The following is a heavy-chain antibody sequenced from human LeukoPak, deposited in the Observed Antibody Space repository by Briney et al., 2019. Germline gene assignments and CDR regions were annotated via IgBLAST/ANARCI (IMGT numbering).Heavy chain of an antibody. CDR2: IDSSGTVR. D-gene: IGHD3-16*02. CDR3: ARETRGGTYRYNFLDY. Sequence: GGALRLSCTASGFTFSNFDMTWVRQAPGKGLEWLSYIDSSGTVRYYADSVNRRFTISRDNAKNSLHLHMGSVRAEDTAVYYCARETRGGTYRYNFLDYWGLGTLVTVSS. CDR1: GFTFSNFD. J-gene: IGHJ4*02. V-gene: IGHV3-48*03.